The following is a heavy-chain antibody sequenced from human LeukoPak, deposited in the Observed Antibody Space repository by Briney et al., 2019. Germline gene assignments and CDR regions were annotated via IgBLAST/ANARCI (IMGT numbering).Heavy chain of an antibody. V-gene: IGHV4-59*01. D-gene: IGHD4-17*01. J-gene: IGHJ4*02. CDR2: IYYSGST. Sequence: KPSETLSLTCTVSGGSISSYYWSWIRQPPGKGLEWIGYIYYSGSTSYNPSLKSRVTISVDTSKNQFSLKLSSVTAADTAVYYCARSRDYGDYGYDYWGQGTLVTVSS. CDR1: GGSISSYY. CDR3: ARSRDYGDYGYDY.